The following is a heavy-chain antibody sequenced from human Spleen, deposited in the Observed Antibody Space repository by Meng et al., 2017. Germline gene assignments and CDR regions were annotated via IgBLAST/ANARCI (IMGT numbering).Heavy chain of an antibody. Sequence: QVHWVQSGAEVKEPGASVKVSCKPSGYPFTAYYIHWVRQAPGQGLEWMGHIIPNSGDTLYAPKFQGRVSMTADTSIGTAYVELSGLRSDDTAIYYCARGPTTMAHDFDYWGQGTLVTVSS. D-gene: IGHD4-11*01. V-gene: IGHV1-2*06. CDR2: IIPNSGDT. J-gene: IGHJ4*02. CDR1: GYPFTAYY. CDR3: ARGPTTMAHDFDY.